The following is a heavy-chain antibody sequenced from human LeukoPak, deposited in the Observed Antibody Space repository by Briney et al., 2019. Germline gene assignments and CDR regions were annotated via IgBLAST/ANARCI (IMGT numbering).Heavy chain of an antibody. D-gene: IGHD6-19*01. J-gene: IGHJ4*02. CDR2: ISGRGGST. CDR1: GFTFSSYA. Sequence: GSLRLSCAASGFTFSSYAMSWVRQAPGKGLEWVSAISGRGGSTYYADSVKGRFTISRDNSKNTLYLQMNSLRAEDTAVYYCAKMVGVAVAGSPTVDYWGQGTLVTVSS. V-gene: IGHV3-23*01. CDR3: AKMVGVAVAGSPTVDY.